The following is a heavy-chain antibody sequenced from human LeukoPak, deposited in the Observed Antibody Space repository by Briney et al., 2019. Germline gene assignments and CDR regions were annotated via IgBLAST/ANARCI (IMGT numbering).Heavy chain of an antibody. CDR2: IYTSGRT. V-gene: IGHV4-61*02. D-gene: IGHD6-13*01. J-gene: IGHJ6*02. Sequence: SETLSLTRTVSVASLSSGSHYWGWGRQPAGRGVERVGRIYTSGRTNYNPSPKSRVTISEDTSNNQCSLKLSSVTAADTAVYYCAGRVRMGQHLVRNPYGMDVWGQGTKVTVSS. CDR3: AGRVRMGQHLVRNPYGMDV. CDR1: VASLSSGSHY.